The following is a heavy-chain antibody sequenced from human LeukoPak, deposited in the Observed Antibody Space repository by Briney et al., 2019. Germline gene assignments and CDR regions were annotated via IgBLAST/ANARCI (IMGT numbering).Heavy chain of an antibody. CDR2: IRYDGSNK. V-gene: IGHV3-30*02. CDR1: GFTFNSYG. J-gene: IGHJ3*02. Sequence: GGSLRLSCAASGFTFNSYGMHWVRQAPGKGLEWVAFIRYDGSNKYYADSVKGRFTISGHNSKNTLYLQMNSLRAEDTAVYYCAKDREGAKGYCSSTSCSDAFDIWGQGTMVTVSS. D-gene: IGHD2-2*01. CDR3: AKDREGAKGYCSSTSCSDAFDI.